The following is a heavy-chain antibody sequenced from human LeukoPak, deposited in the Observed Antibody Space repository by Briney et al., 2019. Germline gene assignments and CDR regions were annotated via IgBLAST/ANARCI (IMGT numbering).Heavy chain of an antibody. J-gene: IGHJ4*02. CDR2: IYYSGST. Sequence: SQTLSLTCNVSGGSISSGDKYWSWIRQPPGKGLEWFGYIYYSGSTYYNPSLKSRLTISVDTSENQFSLHLTSVTAADTAVYFCARVTRWAGLDFWGQGTLVTVSS. V-gene: IGHV4-30-4*01. CDR3: ARVTRWAGLDF. D-gene: IGHD2-21*02. CDR1: GGSISSGDKY.